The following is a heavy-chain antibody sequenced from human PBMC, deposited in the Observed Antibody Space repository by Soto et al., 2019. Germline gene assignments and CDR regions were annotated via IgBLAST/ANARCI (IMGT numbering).Heavy chain of an antibody. D-gene: IGHD3-22*01. V-gene: IGHV4-34*01. CDR3: ARGVVYRDVGLAYGMDV. CDR1: GESFSNHY. J-gene: IGHJ6*02. CDR2: INYSGST. Sequence: SETLSLTCAVFGESFSNHYWTWIRQSPGKGLEWVGEINYSGSTRYNWSLGSRVTISVDTSKNQFSLMVTSVTAEDTAVYYCARGVVYRDVGLAYGMDVWGQGTTVTVSS.